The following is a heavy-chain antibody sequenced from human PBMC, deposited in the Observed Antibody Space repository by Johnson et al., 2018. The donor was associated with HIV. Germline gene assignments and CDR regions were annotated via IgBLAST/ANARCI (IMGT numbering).Heavy chain of an antibody. CDR3: ARGGKRVMAAFDI. V-gene: IGHV3-30*04. J-gene: IGHJ3*02. Sequence: QVQLVESGGGVVQPGRSLRLSCAASGFTFSSYAMHWVRQAPGKGLEWVAVISYNGTHKYYADPVKGRFTISRDNSKNTLYLQMNSLSAEDTAVYYCARGGKRVMAAFDIWGQGTMVTVSS. CDR1: GFTFSSYA. D-gene: IGHD3-16*01. CDR2: ISYNGTHK.